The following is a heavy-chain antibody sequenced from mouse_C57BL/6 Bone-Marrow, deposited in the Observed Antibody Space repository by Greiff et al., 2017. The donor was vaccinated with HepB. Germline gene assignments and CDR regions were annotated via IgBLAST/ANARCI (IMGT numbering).Heavy chain of an antibody. V-gene: IGHV5-16*01. J-gene: IGHJ2*01. Sequence: EVKLMESEGGLVQPGSSMKLSCTASGFTFSDYYMAWVRQVPEKGLEWVANINYDGSSTYYLDSLKSRFIISRDNAKNILYLQMSSLKSEDTATYYCARENYSNYFDYWGQGTTLTVSS. D-gene: IGHD2-5*01. CDR2: INYDGSST. CDR1: GFTFSDYY. CDR3: ARENYSNYFDY.